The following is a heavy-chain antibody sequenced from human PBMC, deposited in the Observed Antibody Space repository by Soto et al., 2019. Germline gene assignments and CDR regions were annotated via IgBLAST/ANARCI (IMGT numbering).Heavy chain of an antibody. CDR2: ISQDGTIA. CDR1: GFAFGSYW. V-gene: IGHV3-74*01. D-gene: IGHD1-1*01. Sequence: EVQLVESGGGLVQPGGALGLACAASGFAFGSYWMHWVHQAPGKGLVWVSRISQDGTIATKADSVRGRFTNSRDNAKNTLYLQMNSLRADDTAVYYCLRDQRHWNEFADQWGQGTLVTVSS. CDR3: LRDQRHWNEFADQ. J-gene: IGHJ4*02.